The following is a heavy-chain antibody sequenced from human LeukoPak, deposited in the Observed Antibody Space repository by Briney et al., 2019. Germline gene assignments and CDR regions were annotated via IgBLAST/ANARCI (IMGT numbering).Heavy chain of an antibody. D-gene: IGHD5-24*01. V-gene: IGHV3-23*01. CDR2: ISGSGSGGST. CDR1: GFTFSSSA. CDR3: AKSGSNRFDY. J-gene: IGHJ4*02. Sequence: AGSLRLSCAASGFTFSSSAMSWVRQAPGKGLEWVSSISGSGSGGSTYYADSVKGRFTISRDNSKNTLYLQMNSLRAEDTAVYYCAKSGSNRFDYWGQGTLVTVSS.